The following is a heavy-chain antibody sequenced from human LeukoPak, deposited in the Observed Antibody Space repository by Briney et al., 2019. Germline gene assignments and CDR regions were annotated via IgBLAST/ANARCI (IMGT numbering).Heavy chain of an antibody. V-gene: IGHV4-39*07. CDR3: ARQHPGGIVVVPAAGWFDP. CDR2: IYYSGST. J-gene: IGHJ5*02. Sequence: SEALSLTCTVSGGSISSSSYYWGWIRQPPGKGLEWIGSIYYSGSTYYNPSLKSRVTISVDTSKNQFSLKLSSVTAADTAVYYCARQHPGGIVVVPAAGWFDPWGQGTLVTVSS. CDR1: GGSISSSSYY. D-gene: IGHD2-2*01.